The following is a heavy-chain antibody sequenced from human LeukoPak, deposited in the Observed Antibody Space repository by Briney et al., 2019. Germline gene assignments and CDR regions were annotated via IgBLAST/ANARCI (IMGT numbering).Heavy chain of an antibody. D-gene: IGHD6-13*01. Sequence: SETLSLTCAVYGGSFSGYYWSWIRQHPGKGLEWIGYIYYSGSTYYNPSLKSRVTISVDTSKNQFSLKLSSVTAADTAVYYCARGSSSHYYYYYGMDVWGQGTTVTVSS. J-gene: IGHJ6*02. CDR2: IYYSGST. V-gene: IGHV4-31*11. CDR1: GGSFSGYY. CDR3: ARGSSSHYYYYYGMDV.